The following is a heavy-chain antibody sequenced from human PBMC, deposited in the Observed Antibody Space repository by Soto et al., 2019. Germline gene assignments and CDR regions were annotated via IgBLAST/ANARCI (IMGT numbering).Heavy chain of an antibody. D-gene: IGHD3-22*01. CDR3: ARVAHSYDSSGYPGALDY. J-gene: IGHJ4*02. Sequence: QVQLQESGPGLVKPSQTLSLTCTVSGGSISSGGYYWSWIRQHPGKGLEWIGYIHYSGSTYYNPSLKGQITISLDTSKNQFSLKLSSVTAADTAVYYCARVAHSYDSSGYPGALDYWGQGTLVTVSS. CDR1: GGSISSGGYY. V-gene: IGHV4-31*01. CDR2: IHYSGST.